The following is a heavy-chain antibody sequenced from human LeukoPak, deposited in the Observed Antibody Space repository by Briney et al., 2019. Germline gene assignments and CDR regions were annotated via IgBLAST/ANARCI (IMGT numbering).Heavy chain of an antibody. CDR2: IYYSGST. CDR1: GGSISSYH. CDR3: ARVEEGYGSGRRENYYYYYMDV. J-gene: IGHJ6*03. Sequence: PSETLSLTCTVSGGSISSYHWSWIRQPPGKGLECIGFIYYSGSTNYNPSLKSRVTISVDTSKNQFSLKLSSVTAADTAVYYCARVEEGYGSGRRENYYYYYMDVWGKGSTVTISS. V-gene: IGHV4-59*01. D-gene: IGHD3-10*01.